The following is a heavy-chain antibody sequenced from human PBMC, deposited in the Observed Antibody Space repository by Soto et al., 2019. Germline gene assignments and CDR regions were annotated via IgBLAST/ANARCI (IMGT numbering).Heavy chain of an antibody. CDR1: GFTFTNYA. CDR2: ISFDGGSE. J-gene: IGHJ3*02. D-gene: IGHD3-22*01. CDR3: VRDYYDTSGYPNTFDM. Sequence: GGSLRLSCAASGFTFTNYAMHWVRQAPGKGLEWVAVISFDGGSEYYADSVKGRLTISRDNSKNTMFLDLTRLRAEDTAVYFCVRDYYDTSGYPNTFDMGGQGTMVT. V-gene: IGHV3-30-3*01.